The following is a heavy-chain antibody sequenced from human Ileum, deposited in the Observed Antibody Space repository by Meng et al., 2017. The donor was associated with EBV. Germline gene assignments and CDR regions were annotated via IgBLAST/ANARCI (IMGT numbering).Heavy chain of an antibody. CDR2: MSDSGIT. V-gene: IGHV4-4*02. Sequence: QVQLQGSGPGLVNPSGTRSLTCAVSGGSISVINWWSWVRQSPEKGPEWIGEMSDSGITHYNPSLKSRVTISADKSNNQFSLKLTSVTSADTAVYFCAKNGEKYFEYWGQGTLVTVSS. CDR3: AKNGEKYFEY. CDR1: GGSISVINW. J-gene: IGHJ4*02.